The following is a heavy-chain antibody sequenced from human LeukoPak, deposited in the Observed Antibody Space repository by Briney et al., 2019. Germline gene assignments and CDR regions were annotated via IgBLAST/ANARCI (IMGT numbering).Heavy chain of an antibody. CDR2: IIPIFGTA. Sequence: SVKVSCKASGGTFSSYAISWVRQAPGQGLEWMGGIIPIFGTANYAQKFQGRVTITADESTSTAYMELSSLRSEDTAVYYCARDSVWGDILTGYYKSFSHYMDVWGKGTTVTVSS. CDR3: ARDSVWGDILTGYYKSFSHYMDV. V-gene: IGHV1-69*13. J-gene: IGHJ6*03. CDR1: GGTFSSYA. D-gene: IGHD3-9*01.